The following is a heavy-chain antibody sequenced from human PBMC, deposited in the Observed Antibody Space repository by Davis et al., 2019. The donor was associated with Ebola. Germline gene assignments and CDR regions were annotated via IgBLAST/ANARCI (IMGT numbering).Heavy chain of an antibody. CDR2: ISISSSTI. CDR3: ASPNLAMVRGVDHDYYYYYGMDV. CDR1: GFTFSSYS. Sequence: GESLKISCAASGFTFSSYSMNWVRQAPGKGLEWVSYISISSSTIYYAEPVKCRFTISRDNAKNSRYLQMNSLRAEDTAVYYGASPNLAMVRGVDHDYYYYYGMDVWGQGTTVTVSS. V-gene: IGHV3-48*04. J-gene: IGHJ6*02. D-gene: IGHD3-10*01.